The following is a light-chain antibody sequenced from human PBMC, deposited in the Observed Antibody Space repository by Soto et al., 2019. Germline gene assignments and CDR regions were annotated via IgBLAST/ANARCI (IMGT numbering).Light chain of an antibody. CDR2: GAS. CDR1: QSVSSK. CDR3: QQYNNWPTIT. V-gene: IGKV3-15*01. Sequence: EIVMTQSPATRSVSPGERATLSCRASQSVSSKLAWYQQKPGQAPRLLIHGASTRATGIQARFSGSGSGTEFTLTISSLQSEDFAVYYCQQYNNWPTITFGQGTRLEIK. J-gene: IGKJ5*01.